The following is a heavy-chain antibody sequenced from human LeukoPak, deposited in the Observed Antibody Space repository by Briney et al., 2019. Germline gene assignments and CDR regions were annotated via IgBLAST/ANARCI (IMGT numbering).Heavy chain of an antibody. J-gene: IGHJ3*02. CDR3: ARLPVTVVPAALKAFDI. Sequence: ASVKVSCKASGYTFTSYGISWVRQAPGQGLEWMGWISAYNGNTNYAQKLQGRVTMTTDTSTSTAYMELRSLRSDDTAVYYCARLPVTVVPAALKAFDIWGQGTMVTVSS. CDR1: GYTFTSYG. V-gene: IGHV1-18*01. CDR2: ISAYNGNT. D-gene: IGHD2-2*01.